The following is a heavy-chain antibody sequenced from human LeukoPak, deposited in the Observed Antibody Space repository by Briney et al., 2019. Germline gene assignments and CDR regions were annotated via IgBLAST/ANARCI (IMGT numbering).Heavy chain of an antibody. D-gene: IGHD3-3*01. V-gene: IGHV3-33*08. Sequence: QPGRSLRLSFAASGFTFSSYGMHWVRQAPGKGLEWVAVIWYGGSNKYYADSVKGRFTISRDNSKNTLYLQMNSLRAEDTAVYYCANSLEYWGQGTLVTVSS. CDR1: GFTFSSYG. CDR2: IWYGGSNK. J-gene: IGHJ4*02. CDR3: ANSLEY.